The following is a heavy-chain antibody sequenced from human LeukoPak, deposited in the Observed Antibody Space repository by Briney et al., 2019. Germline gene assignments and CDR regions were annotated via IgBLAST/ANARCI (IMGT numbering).Heavy chain of an antibody. V-gene: IGHV4-59*08. CDR2: IYYSGST. J-gene: IGHJ6*03. D-gene: IGHD3-3*01. CDR1: GGSISSYY. Sequence: PSETLSLTCTVSGGSISSYYWSWIRQPPGKGLEWIGYIYYSGSTNYNPSLKSRVTISVDTSKNQFSLKLSSVTAADTAVYYCARLNDDLPSYYYYYMDVWGKGTTVTVSS. CDR3: ARLNDDLPSYYYYYMDV.